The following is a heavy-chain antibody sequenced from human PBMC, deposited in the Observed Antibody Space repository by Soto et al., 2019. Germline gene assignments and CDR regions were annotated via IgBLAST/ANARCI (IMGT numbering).Heavy chain of an antibody. D-gene: IGHD3-22*01. CDR3: ATLYDSSGYYYPYFDY. J-gene: IGHJ4*02. CDR1: GGSISRSDW. CDR2: IYHSGST. V-gene: IGHV4-4*02. Sequence: SETLSLTWAGSGGSISRSDWWGWVRQPPGKGLEWIGEIYHSGSTNYNPSLKSRVTISVDKSKNQFSLKLSSVTAADTAVYYCATLYDSSGYYYPYFDYWGQGTLVPVSS.